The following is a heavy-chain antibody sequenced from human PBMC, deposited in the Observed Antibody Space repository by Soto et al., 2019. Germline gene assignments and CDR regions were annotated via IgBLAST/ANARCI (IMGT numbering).Heavy chain of an antibody. J-gene: IGHJ3*01. CDR2: ISGSSSYI. Sequence: GGSLRLSCAASGFSFSGYNMNWVRQAPGKGLEWVSSISGSSSYIYYADSVKGRLTISRDNAKNSLYLQMNSLRAEDTAVYYCARVVYYDNSAFGLWGQGTMVTVS. CDR3: ARVVYYDNSAFGL. V-gene: IGHV3-21*01. CDR1: GFSFSGYN. D-gene: IGHD3-22*01.